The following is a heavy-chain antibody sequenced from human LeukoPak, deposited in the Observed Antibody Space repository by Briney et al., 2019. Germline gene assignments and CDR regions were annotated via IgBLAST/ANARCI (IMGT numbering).Heavy chain of an antibody. CDR2: ISAGSGST. J-gene: IGHJ4*02. CDR1: GFRFSGYG. CDR3: AKSHESYYYDSSGYYDVY. Sequence: PGGSLRLSCAASGFRFSGYGMSWVRQAPGKGLEWVSSISAGSGSTDYADSVKGRFTISRDDSKNTLYLQMKSLRAEDTAVYYCAKSHESYYYDSSGYYDVYWGQGTLVTVSS. D-gene: IGHD3-22*01. V-gene: IGHV3-23*01.